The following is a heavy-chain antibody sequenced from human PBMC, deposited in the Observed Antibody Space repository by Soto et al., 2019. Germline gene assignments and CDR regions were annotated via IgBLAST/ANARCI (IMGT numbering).Heavy chain of an antibody. J-gene: IGHJ6*02. CDR3: ASQRRPQYYYGMDV. D-gene: IGHD6-25*01. V-gene: IGHV1-69*06. Sequence: SAKVSCKXSGGTFSSYAISWVRQAPGQGLEWMGGIIPIFGTANYAQKFQGRVTITADKSTSTAYMELSSLRSEDTAVHYCASQRRPQYYYGMDVWGQGTTVTVSS. CDR1: GGTFSSYA. CDR2: IIPIFGTA.